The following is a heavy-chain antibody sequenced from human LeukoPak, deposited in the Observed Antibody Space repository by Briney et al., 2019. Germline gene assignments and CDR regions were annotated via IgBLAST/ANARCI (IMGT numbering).Heavy chain of an antibody. Sequence: GSSVKVSCKASGGTFSSYAISWVRQAPGQGLEWMGGIIPIFGTANYAQKFQGRVTITADESTSTAYMELSSLRSEDTAVFYCARVPYYDFWSDETPGGYWGQGTLVTVSS. CDR1: GGTFSSYA. CDR3: ARVPYYDFWSDETPGGY. D-gene: IGHD3-3*01. V-gene: IGHV1-69*01. CDR2: IIPIFGTA. J-gene: IGHJ4*02.